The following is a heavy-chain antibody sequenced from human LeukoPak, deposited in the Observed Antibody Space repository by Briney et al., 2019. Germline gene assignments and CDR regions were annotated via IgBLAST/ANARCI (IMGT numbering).Heavy chain of an antibody. V-gene: IGHV1-69*04. D-gene: IGHD1-26*01. CDR1: GYTFTSYA. CDR2: IIPILGIA. J-gene: IGHJ3*02. Sequence: ASVKVSCKASGYTFTSYAISWVRQAPGQGLEWMGRIIPILGIANYAQKFQGRVTITADKSTSTAYMELSSLRSEDTAVYYCARVEGSYGAFDIWGQGTMVTVSS. CDR3: ARVEGSYGAFDI.